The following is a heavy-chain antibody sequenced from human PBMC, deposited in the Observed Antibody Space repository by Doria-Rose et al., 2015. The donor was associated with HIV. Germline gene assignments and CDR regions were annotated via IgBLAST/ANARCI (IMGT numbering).Heavy chain of an antibody. V-gene: IGHV2-26*01. D-gene: IGHD6-13*01. Sequence: QVTLKESGPVLVKPTETLTLTCTVSGVSLSSPGMGVSWIRQPPGKALEWLAKIFSDDERYYKTSMKSRLTISRGTSKSQVVRTMTDMDPVDTATYYCARIKSSRWYHKYYFDFWGQGTLVVVSA. CDR1: GVSLSSPGMG. CDR2: IFSDDER. J-gene: IGHJ4*02. CDR3: ARIKSSRWYHKYYFDF.